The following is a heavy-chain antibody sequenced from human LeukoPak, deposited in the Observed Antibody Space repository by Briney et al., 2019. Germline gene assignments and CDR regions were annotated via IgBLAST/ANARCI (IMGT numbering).Heavy chain of an antibody. CDR2: ISGSGGST. Sequence: GGSLRLSCAASGFTFSSYAMSWVRQAPGKGLEWVSAISGSGGSTYYADSVKGRFTISRDNSKNTLYLQMNSLRAEDTAVYYGAKCGVEFRRVGNNWFDPWGQGTLVTVSS. CDR3: AKCGVEFRRVGNNWFDP. D-gene: IGHD1-26*01. V-gene: IGHV3-23*01. J-gene: IGHJ5*02. CDR1: GFTFSSYA.